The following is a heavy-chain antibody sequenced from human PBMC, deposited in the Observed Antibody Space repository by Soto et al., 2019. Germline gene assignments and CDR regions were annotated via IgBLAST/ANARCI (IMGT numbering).Heavy chain of an antibody. CDR3: VRTSLVVAAATREDY. CDR1: GFTFSSYW. D-gene: IGHD2-15*01. J-gene: IGHJ4*02. V-gene: IGHV3-74*01. CDR2: INSDWSST. Sequence: EVQLVESGGGLVQPGGSLRLSCAASGFTFSSYWMHWVRQAPGKGLVWVSRINSDWSSTSYADSVKGRFTISRDNAKNTLYLQMSSLRAEDTAVYYCVRTSLVVAAATREDYWGQGTLVTVSS.